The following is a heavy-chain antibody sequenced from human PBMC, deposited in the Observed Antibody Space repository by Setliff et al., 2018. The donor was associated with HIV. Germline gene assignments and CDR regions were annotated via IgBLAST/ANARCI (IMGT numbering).Heavy chain of an antibody. D-gene: IGHD3-9*01. CDR2: VYHSGTT. CDR1: GYSISTAYY. CDR3: ARRERYYDILTGRVFDGFDI. Sequence: SETLSLTCAVSGYSISTAYYWGWIRQPPGKGLEWIGSVYHSGTTYYNPSLKSRVTISVDMSKNHFSLKLSSVTAADTAVYYCARRERYYDILTGRVFDGFDIWGQGTMVTV. V-gene: IGHV4-38-2*01. J-gene: IGHJ3*02.